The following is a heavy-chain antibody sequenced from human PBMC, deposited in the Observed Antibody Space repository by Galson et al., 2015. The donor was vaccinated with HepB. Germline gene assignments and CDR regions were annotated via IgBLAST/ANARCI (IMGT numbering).Heavy chain of an antibody. V-gene: IGHV3-15*01. CDR3: TTTVRPEDFVDY. J-gene: IGHJ4*02. CDR1: GFTFPDAW. Sequence: SLRLSCAASGFTFPDAWVSWVRQAPGKGLECVGRIKSKTFGGTVDYATPVKGRFTISREDPKHTLSLLMNSLKTEDTAVYYCTTTVRPEDFVDYWGQGTLVTVSS. D-gene: IGHD1-14*01. CDR2: IKSKTFGGTV.